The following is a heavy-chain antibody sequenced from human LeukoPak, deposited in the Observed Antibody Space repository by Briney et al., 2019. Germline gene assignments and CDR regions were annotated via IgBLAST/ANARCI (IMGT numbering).Heavy chain of an antibody. D-gene: IGHD6-13*01. CDR1: GFIFSSYG. V-gene: IGHV3-30*02. CDR2: IRHDGNIE. Sequence: GSLRLSCAASGFIFSSYGMPWVRQAPGKGPEWVAYIRHDGNIEDYAESVKGRFTISRDNAKNSLYLQMNSLRAEDTALYYCAKGVSSSPTNWFDPWGQGTLVTVSS. J-gene: IGHJ5*02. CDR3: AKGVSSSPTNWFDP.